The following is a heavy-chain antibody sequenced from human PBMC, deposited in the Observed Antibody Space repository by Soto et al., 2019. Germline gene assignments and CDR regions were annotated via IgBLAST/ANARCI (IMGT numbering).Heavy chain of an antibody. CDR1: GYTFTRYT. CDR3: ARGIATGRVHP. Sequence: QVQLVQSGAEVKKPGASVKISCKASGYTFTRYTMNWVRQAPGQRLEWMGWINPDNGNTKSSQKFQDRVIITRDTTAGTGYMGPSKLRTGDTGVYFCARGIATGRVHPWGQGTLVTVSS. CDR2: INPDNGNT. D-gene: IGHD2-15*01. J-gene: IGHJ5*02. V-gene: IGHV1-3*01.